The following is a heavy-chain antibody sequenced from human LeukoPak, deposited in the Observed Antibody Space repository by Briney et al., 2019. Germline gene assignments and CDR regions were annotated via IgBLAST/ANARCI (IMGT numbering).Heavy chain of an antibody. V-gene: IGHV1-8*03. CDR3: MSGSLLDY. J-gene: IGHJ4*02. CDR1: GYTFTSYD. CDR2: MNPNSGNT. D-gene: IGHD1-26*01. Sequence: SAKVSCKASGYTFTSYDINWVRQATGQGLEWMGWMNPNSGNTGYAQKFQGRVTITRNTSISTAYMELSSLRSEDTAVYFCMSGSLLDYWVQGTLVTVSS.